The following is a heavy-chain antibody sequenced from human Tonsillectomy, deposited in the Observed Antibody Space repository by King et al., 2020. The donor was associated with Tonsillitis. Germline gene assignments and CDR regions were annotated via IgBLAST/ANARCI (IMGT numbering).Heavy chain of an antibody. CDR3: AKAYYDFWSGYYWSGMDV. CDR1: GFTFSSYG. J-gene: IGHJ6*02. D-gene: IGHD3-3*01. CDR2: ISYDGSNN. V-gene: IGHV3-30*18. Sequence: VQLVESGGGVVQPGTSLRLSCAASGFTFSSYGMHWVRQAPGKGLEWVAVISYDGSNNYYADSVKGRFTISRDNSKYTLYLQMNSLRVEDTAVYYCAKAYYDFWSGYYWSGMDVWGQGTTVTVFS.